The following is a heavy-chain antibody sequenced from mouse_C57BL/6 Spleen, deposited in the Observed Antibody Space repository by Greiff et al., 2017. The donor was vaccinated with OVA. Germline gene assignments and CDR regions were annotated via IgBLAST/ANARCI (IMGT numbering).Heavy chain of an antibody. Sequence: VQLQQPGAELVMPGASVKLSCKASGYTFTSYWMHWVKQRPGQGLEWIGEIDPSDSYTNYNQKFKGKSTLTVDKSSSTAYMQLSSLTSEDSAVYYCARSIYYDYLYFAMDYWGQGTSVTVSS. V-gene: IGHV1-69*01. CDR3: ARSIYYDYLYFAMDY. J-gene: IGHJ4*01. D-gene: IGHD2-4*01. CDR1: GYTFTSYW. CDR2: IDPSDSYT.